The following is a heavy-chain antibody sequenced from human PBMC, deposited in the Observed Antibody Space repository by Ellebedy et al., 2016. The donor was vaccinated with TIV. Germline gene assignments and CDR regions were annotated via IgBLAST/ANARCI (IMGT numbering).Heavy chain of an antibody. Sequence: GGSLRLSCAASGFSFSFYWMSWVRQAPGKGLEWVASIKRDGNEKYYVDSVKGRFTISRNNANNSVSLQMNALRVDDMAVYYCARVSDGDYNPHFDNWGQGTLVTVSS. D-gene: IGHD4-17*01. CDR2: IKRDGNEK. CDR1: GFSFSFYW. V-gene: IGHV3-7*01. J-gene: IGHJ4*02. CDR3: ARVSDGDYNPHFDN.